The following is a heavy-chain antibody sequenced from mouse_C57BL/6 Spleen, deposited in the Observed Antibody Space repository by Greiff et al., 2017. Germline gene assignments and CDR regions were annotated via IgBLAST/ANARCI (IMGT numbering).Heavy chain of an antibody. J-gene: IGHJ2*01. V-gene: IGHV1-26*01. CDR1: GYTFTDYY. CDR3: ARGITTVVAKKYYFDY. D-gene: IGHD1-1*01. Sequence: VQLQQSGPELVKPGASVKISCKASGYTFTDYYMNWVKQSHGKSLEWIGDINPNNGGTSYNQKFKGKATLTVDKSSSTAYMGLRSLTSEDSAVYCCARGITTVVAKKYYFDYWGQGTTRPVSS. CDR2: INPNNGGT.